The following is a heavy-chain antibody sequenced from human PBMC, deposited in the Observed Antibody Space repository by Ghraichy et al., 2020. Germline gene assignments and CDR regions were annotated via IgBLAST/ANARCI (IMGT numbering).Heavy chain of an antibody. Sequence: SLRLSCAASGFTFDDYAMHWVRQAPGKGLEWVSGISWNSGSIGYADSVKGRFTISRDNAKNSLYLQMNRLRAEDTALYYCAKDLVPYYDFWSGYYTGYYYYYGMDVWGQGTTVTVSS. V-gene: IGHV3-9*01. J-gene: IGHJ6*02. CDR1: GFTFDDYA. D-gene: IGHD3-3*01. CDR2: ISWNSGSI. CDR3: AKDLVPYYDFWSGYYTGYYYYYGMDV.